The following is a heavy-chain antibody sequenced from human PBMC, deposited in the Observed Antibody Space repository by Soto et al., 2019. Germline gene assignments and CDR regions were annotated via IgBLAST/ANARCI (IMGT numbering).Heavy chain of an antibody. CDR1: GFTFSSYA. V-gene: IGHV3-23*01. D-gene: IGHD2-2*02. CDR3: AKDPRYCSSTSCYTAY. J-gene: IGHJ4*02. Sequence: GGSLRLSCPASGFTFSSYAMSWVRQAPGKGLEWVSAISGSGGSTYYADSVKGRFTISRDNSKNTLYLQMNSLRAEDTAVYYCAKDPRYCSSTSCYTAYWGQGTLVTVSS. CDR2: ISGSGGST.